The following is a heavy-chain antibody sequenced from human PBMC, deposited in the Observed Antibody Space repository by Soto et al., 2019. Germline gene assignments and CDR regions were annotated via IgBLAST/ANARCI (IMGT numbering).Heavy chain of an antibody. V-gene: IGHV3-23*01. D-gene: IGHD6-13*01. Sequence: GGSLRLSCAAAGFAFSTYAMAWVRQAPGKGLEWVSVISGSGGSSYYAASVKGRFTISRDNSKNTLFLQMNGLRAEDTAVYYCAKVTKRAAAGRYEYYKYGMDVWGQGTTVTVSS. CDR3: AKVTKRAAAGRYEYYKYGMDV. CDR1: GFAFSTYA. CDR2: ISGSGGSS. J-gene: IGHJ6*02.